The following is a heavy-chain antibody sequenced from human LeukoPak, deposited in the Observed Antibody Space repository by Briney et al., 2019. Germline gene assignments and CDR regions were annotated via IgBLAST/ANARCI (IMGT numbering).Heavy chain of an antibody. CDR3: GKYLRKPNYGDSS. Sequence: GGALRLSCAASLFTFNNYTITWVPQAPRKGVECVSNINLIGVLTYYADSVKGRFTISRDNSANTLCLQMYSVRAQDTAVFICGKYLRKPNYGDSSWGQGTLVTASS. D-gene: IGHD4-17*01. CDR2: INLIGVLT. CDR1: LFTFNNYT. V-gene: IGHV3-23*01. J-gene: IGHJ5*02.